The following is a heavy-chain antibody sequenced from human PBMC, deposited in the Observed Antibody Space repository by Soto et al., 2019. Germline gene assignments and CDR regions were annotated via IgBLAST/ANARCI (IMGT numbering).Heavy chain of an antibody. J-gene: IGHJ4*02. V-gene: IGHV4-30-4*01. CDR2: IYYSGNT. D-gene: IGHD2-2*01. Sequence: SETLSLTCTVSGGSISGGVSYWGWIRQPPGKGLEWIGYIYYSGNTYFNPSLKSRVTLSVDTSKNQFSLNLSSVTAADTAVYYCVRYCSTTKCPFDYWGQGTLVTVSS. CDR1: GGSISGGVSY. CDR3: VRYCSTTKCPFDY.